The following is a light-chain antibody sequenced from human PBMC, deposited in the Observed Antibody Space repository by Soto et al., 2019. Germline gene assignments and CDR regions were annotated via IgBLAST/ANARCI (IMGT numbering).Light chain of an antibody. Sequence: IVLTQSPGTLSLFPGERATLSCRASQSLITRYLAWYQQKPGQAPRLLIYVASSRATGIPDRFSGSGSGTDFTLTISRLEPEDFAVYSCQQYGTSPTFGQGTRLAMK. CDR1: QSLITRY. J-gene: IGKJ5*01. CDR2: VAS. CDR3: QQYGTSPT. V-gene: IGKV3-20*01.